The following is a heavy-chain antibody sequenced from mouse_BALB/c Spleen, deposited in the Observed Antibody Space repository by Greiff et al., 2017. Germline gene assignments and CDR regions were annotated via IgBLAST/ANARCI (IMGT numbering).Heavy chain of an antibody. D-gene: IGHD1-1*01. V-gene: IGHV2-6-7*01. Sequence: VQLQESGPGLVAPSQSLSITCTVSGFSLTGYGVNWVRQPPGKGLEWLGMIWGDGSTDYNSALKSRLSISKDNSKSQVFLKMNSLQTDDTARYYCARGGSSSYYAMDYWGQGTSVTVSS. CDR3: ARGGSSSYYAMDY. J-gene: IGHJ4*01. CDR2: IWGDGST. CDR1: GFSLTGYG.